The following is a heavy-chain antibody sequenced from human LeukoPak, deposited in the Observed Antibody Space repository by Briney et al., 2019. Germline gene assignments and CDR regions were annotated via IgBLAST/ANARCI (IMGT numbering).Heavy chain of an antibody. J-gene: IGHJ2*01. CDR1: GGSISSGGYS. D-gene: IGHD2-8*01. Sequence: PSETLSLTCAVSGGSISSGGYSWSWIRQPPGKGLEWIGYIYHSGSTYYNPSLKSRVTISVDTSKNQFSLKLSSVTAADTAVYYCAPLMSYVLWGRGTPVTVSS. V-gene: IGHV4-30-2*01. CDR3: APLMSYVL. CDR2: IYHSGST.